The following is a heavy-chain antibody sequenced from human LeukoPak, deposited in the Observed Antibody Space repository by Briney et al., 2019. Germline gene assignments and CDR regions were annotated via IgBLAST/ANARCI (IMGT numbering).Heavy chain of an antibody. CDR3: ARDSPSSRNSELLGSDP. J-gene: IGHJ5*02. CDR2: IYYSGNT. D-gene: IGHD4-23*01. V-gene: IGHV4-31*03. Sequence: SQTLSLTCTVSGGSISSGGYYWSWIRQHPGKGLEWIGYIYYSGNTYYNPSLKSRVTISLDTSKNQFSLKLSSVTAADTAVYYFARDSPSSRNSELLGSDPWGQGTLVTVSS. CDR1: GGSISSGGYY.